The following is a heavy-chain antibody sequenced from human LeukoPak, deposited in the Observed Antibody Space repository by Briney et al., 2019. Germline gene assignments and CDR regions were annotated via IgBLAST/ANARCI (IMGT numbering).Heavy chain of an antibody. CDR3: AREEATMVRGVILDY. CDR1: GFTFSSYG. D-gene: IGHD3-10*01. J-gene: IGHJ4*02. V-gene: IGHV3-33*01. CDR2: IWYDGSNK. Sequence: PGRSLRLSCAASGFTFSSYGMHWVRQAPGKGLEWVAVIWYDGSNKYYADSVKGRFTISRDNSKNTLYLQMNSLRAEDAAVYYCAREEATMVRGVILDYWGQGTLVTLPS.